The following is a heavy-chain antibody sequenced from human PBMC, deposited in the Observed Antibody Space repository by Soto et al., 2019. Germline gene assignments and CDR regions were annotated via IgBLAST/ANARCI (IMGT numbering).Heavy chain of an antibody. V-gene: IGHV3-23*01. CDR1: GFTFSSYA. CDR3: AKDGGSGSYYTLGPSGYFQH. CDR2: ISGRGGST. Sequence: EVQLLESGGGLVQPGGSLRLSCAASGFTFSSYAMSWVRQAPGKGLEWVSAISGRGGSTYYADSVKGRFTISRDNSKNTLDLQMNSLRAEDTAVYYCAKDGGSGSYYTLGPSGYFQHWGQGTLVTVSS. J-gene: IGHJ1*01. D-gene: IGHD3-10*01.